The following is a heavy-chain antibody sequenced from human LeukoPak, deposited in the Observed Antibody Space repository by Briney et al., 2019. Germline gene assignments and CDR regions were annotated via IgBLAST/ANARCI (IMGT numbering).Heavy chain of an antibody. D-gene: IGHD6-19*01. Sequence: GGSLRLSCAASGFTFSDYYMSWIRQAPGKGLEWISYISSSGDTIYYADSVKGRFTISRDSAKNSLYLQMDSLRAEDTAIYYCARCSGWAFKNWGQGNLVTVSS. CDR2: ISSSGDTI. V-gene: IGHV3-11*04. CDR3: ARCSGWAFKN. CDR1: GFTFSDYY. J-gene: IGHJ4*02.